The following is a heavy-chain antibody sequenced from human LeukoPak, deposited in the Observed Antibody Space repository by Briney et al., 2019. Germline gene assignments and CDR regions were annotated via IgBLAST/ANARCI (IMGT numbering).Heavy chain of an antibody. CDR1: GFTFSSYA. J-gene: IGHJ4*02. V-gene: IGHV3-30*01. Sequence: GGSLRLSCAASGFTFSSYAMHWVRQAPGEGLEWVAVISYDGSNKYYADSVKGRFTISRDNSKNTLYLQMNSLRAEDTAVYYCARGFRGYCSSGSCYSFDYWSQGTLVTVSS. D-gene: IGHD2-15*01. CDR2: ISYDGSNK. CDR3: ARGFRGYCSSGSCYSFDY.